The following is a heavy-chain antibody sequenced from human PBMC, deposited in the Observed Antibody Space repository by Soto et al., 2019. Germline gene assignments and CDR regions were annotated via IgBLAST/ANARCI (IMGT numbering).Heavy chain of an antibody. CDR1: GGSISSGGYY. V-gene: IGHV4-31*03. Sequence: QVQLQESGPGLVKPSQTLSLTCTVSGGSISSGGYYWSWIRQHPGKGLEWIGYIYYSGSTYYNPSLKSRVTISVHTSKNQFSLKLSSVTAADTAVYYCARDNKGVVPAARNYYYYYGMDVWGQGTTVTVSS. CDR3: ARDNKGVVPAARNYYYYYGMDV. D-gene: IGHD2-2*01. J-gene: IGHJ6*02. CDR2: IYYSGST.